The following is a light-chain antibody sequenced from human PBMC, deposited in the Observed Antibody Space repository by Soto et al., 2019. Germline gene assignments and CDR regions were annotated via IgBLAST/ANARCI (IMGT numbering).Light chain of an antibody. CDR2: GAS. Sequence: IVMTQSPATLSVSPGERATLSCRASQNVLSNLAWYQQKPGQAPRLLIYGASTRATGLPARFSGSGSGTDFTLTISSLEPEDFAVYYCQQRSNWPPSITFGQGTRLEIK. V-gene: IGKV3-15*01. CDR3: QQRSNWPPSIT. J-gene: IGKJ5*01. CDR1: QNVLSN.